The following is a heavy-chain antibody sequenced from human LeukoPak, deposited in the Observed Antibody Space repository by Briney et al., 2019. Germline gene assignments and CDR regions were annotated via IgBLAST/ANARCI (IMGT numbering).Heavy chain of an antibody. CDR1: GESLNDYY. D-gene: IGHD3-9*01. CDR3: ARSSLRYFDWTLRGSRFDY. Sequence: SETLSLTCAVHGESLNDYYWSWIRQPPGRGLEWIAYIYYSGSANYSPSLKSRVTISVDTSKNQFSLNLSSVTAADTAVYYCARSSLRYFDWTLRGSRFDYWGQGTLVTVSS. J-gene: IGHJ4*02. V-gene: IGHV4-59*08. CDR2: IYYSGSA.